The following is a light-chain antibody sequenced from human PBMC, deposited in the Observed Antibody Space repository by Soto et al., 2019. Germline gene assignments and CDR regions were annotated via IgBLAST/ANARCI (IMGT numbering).Light chain of an antibody. CDR1: QSVSSP. CDR3: QQRYNWPLT. CDR2: GAS. V-gene: IGKV3-11*01. J-gene: IGKJ4*01. Sequence: EIVLTQSPAPLSLSPGERATLSCRASQSVSSPLAWYQQKACQAPRLLIDGASRGAAGIPARFSGTGSGTDFTLTISSLEPDDFAVYYCQQRYNWPLTFGGGTKVDIK.